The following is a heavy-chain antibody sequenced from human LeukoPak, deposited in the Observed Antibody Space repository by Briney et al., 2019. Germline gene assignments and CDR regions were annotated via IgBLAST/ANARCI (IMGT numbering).Heavy chain of an antibody. V-gene: IGHV3-48*02. CDR2: ISSGSSTI. CDR1: GFSFSIYS. D-gene: IGHD5-18*01. J-gene: IGHJ4*02. CDR3: ARVAEIQLWLRSAFDY. Sequence: GGSLRLSCAVSGFSFSIYSMNWVRQAPGKGLEWISYISSGSSTIYYADSVKGRFTISRDNAKNSLYLQMNSLRDEDTAVYYCARVAEIQLWLRSAFDYWGQGTLVTVSS.